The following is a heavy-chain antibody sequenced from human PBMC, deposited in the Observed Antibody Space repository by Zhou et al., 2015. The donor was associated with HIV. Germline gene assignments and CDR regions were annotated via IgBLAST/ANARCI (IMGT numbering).Heavy chain of an antibody. CDR2: IIPILGIA. CDR3: ARNPLQRTVPAAIHPHQNYYYYGMDV. Sequence: QVQLVQSGAEVKKPGSSVKVSCKASGGTFSSYTISWVRQAPGQGLEWMGRIIPILGIANYAQKFQGRVTITADKSTSTAYMELSSLRSEDTAVYYCARNPLQRTVPAAIHPHQNYYYYGMDVWGQGP. J-gene: IGHJ6*02. CDR1: GGTFSSYT. V-gene: IGHV1-69*02. D-gene: IGHD2-2*01.